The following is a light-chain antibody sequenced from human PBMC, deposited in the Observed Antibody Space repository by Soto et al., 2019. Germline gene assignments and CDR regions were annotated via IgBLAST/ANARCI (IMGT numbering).Light chain of an antibody. V-gene: IGLV1-40*01. CDR2: ANN. Sequence: QAVVTQPPSLSGAPGQRVTISCTGSRSNIGTPYDVHWYQQLPGTAPKLLIYANNNRPSGVPDRFSGSKSGTSASLAITGLQAEDEADYYCQSYDTSLTAWVFGGGTKLTVL. J-gene: IGLJ3*02. CDR3: QSYDTSLTAWV. CDR1: RSNIGTPYD.